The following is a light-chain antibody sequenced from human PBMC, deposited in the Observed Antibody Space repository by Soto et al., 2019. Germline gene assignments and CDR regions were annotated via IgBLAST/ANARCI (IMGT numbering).Light chain of an antibody. J-gene: IGLJ1*01. CDR1: SSNIGSNY. Sequence: QGGLTQPPSASGTPGQRVSISCSGSSSNIGSNYVYWYQQLPGTAPKLLIYRNNQRPSGVPARFSGSKSGTSASLAISGLRSEDEADYYCAAWDDSLSVYVFGTGTKVTVL. V-gene: IGLV1-47*01. CDR3: AAWDDSLSVYV. CDR2: RNN.